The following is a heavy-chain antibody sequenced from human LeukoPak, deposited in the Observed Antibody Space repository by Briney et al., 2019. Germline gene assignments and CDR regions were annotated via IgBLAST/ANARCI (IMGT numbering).Heavy chain of an antibody. CDR3: AKVWYSSSWYSGDY. CDR2: ISGGGSTT. V-gene: IGHV3-23*01. J-gene: IGHJ4*02. CDR1: GFTFSSYA. D-gene: IGHD6-13*01. Sequence: GSLRLSCAAPGFTFSSYAMSWVRQAPGKGLEWVSTISGGGSTTHYADSVKGRFTISRDNSKITLYLQMNSLRAEDTAVYYCAKVWYSSSWYSGDYWGQGTLVTVSS.